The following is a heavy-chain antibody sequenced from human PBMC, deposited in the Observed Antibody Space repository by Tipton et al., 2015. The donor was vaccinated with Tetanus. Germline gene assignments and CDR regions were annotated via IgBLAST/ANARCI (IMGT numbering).Heavy chain of an antibody. CDR1: GTSVRSFY. V-gene: IGHV4-59*02. D-gene: IGHD5-12*01. J-gene: IGHJ4*02. CDR2: SYYVGSP. Sequence: TLSLTCSVSGTSVRSFYWSWIRQSPGKAPEWIGYSYYVGSPNHNPSLKGRVSISRDTSTNQVSLKLTSVTAADTAVYYCARGNGYSGSHHYFDYWGQGILVTVSS. CDR3: ARGNGYSGSHHYFDY.